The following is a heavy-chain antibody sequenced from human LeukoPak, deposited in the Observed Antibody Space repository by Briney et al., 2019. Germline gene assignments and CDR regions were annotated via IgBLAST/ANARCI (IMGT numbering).Heavy chain of an antibody. Sequence: GASVKVFCKASGYTFTSYGISWVRQAPGQGLEWMGWISVYNGNTSYAQKFQGRVTMTTDTSTSTAYMELRSLRSDDTAVYYCARVNIGVYYFDYWGQGTLVTVSS. CDR3: ARVNIGVYYFDY. V-gene: IGHV1-18*01. CDR1: GYTFTSYG. CDR2: ISVYNGNT. J-gene: IGHJ4*02. D-gene: IGHD6-6*01.